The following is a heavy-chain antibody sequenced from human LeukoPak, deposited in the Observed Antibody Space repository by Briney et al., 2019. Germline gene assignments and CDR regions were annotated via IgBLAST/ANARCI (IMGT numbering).Heavy chain of an antibody. J-gene: IGHJ4*02. Sequence: SETLSLTCIVSGGSISSHYWSWIRQPPGKGLECIGNIYYSGSTNYNPSLKSRVTISIDTSKNQFSLKLSSVTAADTAVYYCARGPGKATIKDWGQGTLVTVSS. CDR3: ARGPGKATIKD. V-gene: IGHV4-59*11. CDR2: IYYSGST. CDR1: GGSISSHY. D-gene: IGHD5-12*01.